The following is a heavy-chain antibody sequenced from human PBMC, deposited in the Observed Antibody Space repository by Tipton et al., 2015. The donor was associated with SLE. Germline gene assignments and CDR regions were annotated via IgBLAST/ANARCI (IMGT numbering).Heavy chain of an antibody. CDR1: GGSISPHY. Sequence: LRLSCTVSGGSISPHYWSWIRQPPGKGLEWIGYIYYGGTTTYNPFLKSRVTISVDTSKNQFSLKLSSVTAADTAVYYCARGYQQPLGPYYYYCMDVWGNGTTVNVSS. CDR3: ARGYQQPLGPYYYYCMDV. D-gene: IGHD6-13*01. J-gene: IGHJ6*03. V-gene: IGHV4-59*11. CDR2: IYYGGTT.